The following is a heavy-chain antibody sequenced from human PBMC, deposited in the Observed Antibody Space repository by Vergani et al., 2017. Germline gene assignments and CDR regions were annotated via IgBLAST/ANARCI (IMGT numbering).Heavy chain of an antibody. CDR2: VEDSWHF. Sequence: QVQLQESGPGLVRPSETLSLTCTVSGGSLSGYYWNWIRQTPGEGLEWIGYVEDSWHFNYHPSLKTRVSMSSDTSNNQFSLMLSSVTVADTAVYYCAGSIVSRNPPDYFDNWGQGTLVTVSS. V-gene: IGHV4-59*01. D-gene: IGHD1-14*01. CDR1: GGSLSGYY. J-gene: IGHJ4*02. CDR3: AGSIVSRNPPDYFDN.